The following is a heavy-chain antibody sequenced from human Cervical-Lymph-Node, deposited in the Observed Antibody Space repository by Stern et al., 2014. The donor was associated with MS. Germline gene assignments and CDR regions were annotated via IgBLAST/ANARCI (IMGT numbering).Heavy chain of an antibody. V-gene: IGHV1-18*04. CDR3: ARRNLEWEPTGRRYYFDY. CDR2: ISAYNGNT. CDR1: GYTFTSYG. Sequence: QVQLVQSGAEVKKPGASVKVSCKASGYTFTSYGISWVRQAPGQGLEWMGWISAYNGNTNYAQKLQGRVTMTTDTSTSTAYMELRSLRSDDTAVYYCARRNLEWEPTGRRYYFDYWGQGTLVTVSS. D-gene: IGHD1-26*01. J-gene: IGHJ4*02.